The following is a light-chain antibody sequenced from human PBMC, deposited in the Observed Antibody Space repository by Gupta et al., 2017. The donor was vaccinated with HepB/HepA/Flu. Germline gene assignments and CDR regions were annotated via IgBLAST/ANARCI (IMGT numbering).Light chain of an antibody. CDR1: NIGSKS. Sequence: SYVLTQPPSVSVAPGKTARITCGGNNIGSKSVQWYQQKPGQAPVLVVYDDSDRPSGIPERFSGSNSGNSATLTISRVEAGDEADYYCQVWDSSSDHPGVFGGGTKLTVL. CDR2: DDS. J-gene: IGLJ3*02. CDR3: QVWDSSSDHPGV. V-gene: IGLV3-21*03.